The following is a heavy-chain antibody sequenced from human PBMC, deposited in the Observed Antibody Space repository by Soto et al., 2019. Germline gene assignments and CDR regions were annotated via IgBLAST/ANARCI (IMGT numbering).Heavy chain of an antibody. V-gene: IGHV4-61*01. CDR2: IYYSGST. Sequence: QVQLQESGPGLVKPSETLSLTCTVSGGSVSSGSYYWSWIRQPPGKGLEWIGYIYYSGSTNYNPSPKSRVTRSVDTSKNQFSLKLSSVTAADTAVYYCAREGWGYSYGMWGQGTLVTVSS. CDR1: GGSVSSGSYY. CDR3: AREGWGYSYGM. J-gene: IGHJ4*02. D-gene: IGHD5-18*01.